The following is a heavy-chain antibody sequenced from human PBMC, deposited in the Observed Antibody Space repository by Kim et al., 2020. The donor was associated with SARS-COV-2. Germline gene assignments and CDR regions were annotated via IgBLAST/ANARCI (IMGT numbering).Heavy chain of an antibody. D-gene: IGHD3-3*02. J-gene: IGHJ3*02. CDR3: ARKALAGDAFDI. V-gene: IGHV4-34*01. Sequence: NYTPSLKSRVTISVDTSKNQFSLKLSSVTAADTAVYYCARKALAGDAFDIWGQGTMVTVSS.